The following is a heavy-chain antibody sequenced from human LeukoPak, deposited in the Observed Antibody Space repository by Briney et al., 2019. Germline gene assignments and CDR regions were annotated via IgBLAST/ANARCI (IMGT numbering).Heavy chain of an antibody. J-gene: IGHJ4*02. Sequence: GRSLRLSCAVSGFTFRSYGMHWVRQAPGKGLEWVALIPYDGSNKYYVESVKGRFTISRDNSKNTLYLQMNSLRADDTAVYYCASGHSGWGGNRIDYWGQGTLVTVSS. D-gene: IGHD6-19*01. CDR3: ASGHSGWGGNRIDY. CDR1: GFTFRSYG. V-gene: IGHV3-30*03. CDR2: IPYDGSNK.